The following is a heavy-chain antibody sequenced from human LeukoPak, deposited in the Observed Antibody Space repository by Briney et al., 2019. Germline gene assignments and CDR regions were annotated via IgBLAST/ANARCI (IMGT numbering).Heavy chain of an antibody. V-gene: IGHV3-66*02. D-gene: IGHD1-26*01. CDR3: ASGPRGWELLSSFDY. Sequence: PXGSLRLSCAASGFTVSSNYMSWVRQAPGKGLEWVSVIYSGGSTYYADSVKGRFTISRDNSKNTLYLQMNSLRAEDTAVYYCASGPRGWELLSSFDYWGQGTLVTVSS. J-gene: IGHJ4*02. CDR2: IYSGGST. CDR1: GFTVSSNY.